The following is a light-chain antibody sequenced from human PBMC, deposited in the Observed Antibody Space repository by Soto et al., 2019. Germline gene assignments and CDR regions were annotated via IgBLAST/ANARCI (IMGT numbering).Light chain of an antibody. CDR2: EVN. Sequence: QSALTQPTSASGSTGQSVTISCTGTSSDIGGYNSVSWYQQHPGKAPKLMIYEVNKRPLGVPERFSGSKSGNTASLTVSGLQADDEADYYCSSSAGTNSFVLFGGGTKVTV. V-gene: IGLV2-8*01. J-gene: IGLJ3*02. CDR1: SSDIGGYNS. CDR3: SSSAGTNSFVL.